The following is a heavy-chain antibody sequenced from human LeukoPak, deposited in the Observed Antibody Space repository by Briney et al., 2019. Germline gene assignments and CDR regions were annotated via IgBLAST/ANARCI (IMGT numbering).Heavy chain of an antibody. CDR2: IGNDGRAK. D-gene: IGHD3-16*01. V-gene: IGHV3-30*03. CDR1: GFTFSSHG. J-gene: IGHJ2*01. CDR3: AREAAWGNWYFDL. Sequence: GGSLRLSCVASGFTFSSHGMHWVRQAPGKGLEWVAVIGNDGRAKRYAESVEGRFTLSRDKSKNIHFLEMNSPRDGDTATYYCAREAAWGNWYFDLWGRGTLVTVSS.